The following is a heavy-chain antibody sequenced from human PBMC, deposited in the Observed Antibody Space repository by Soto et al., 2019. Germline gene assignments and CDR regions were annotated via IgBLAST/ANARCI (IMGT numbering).Heavy chain of an antibody. CDR2: IYYSGST. CDR1: GGSISSYY. V-gene: IGHV4-59*01. D-gene: IGHD4-17*01. CDR3: ARGITVTTFLYYYYYMDV. Sequence: QVQLQESGPGLVKPSETLSLTCTVSGGSISSYYWSWIRQPPGKGLEWIGYIYYSGSTNYNPSLKSRVTISVDTSKNQFSLKLSSVTAADTAVYYCARGITVTTFLYYYYYMDVWGKGTTVTVSS. J-gene: IGHJ6*03.